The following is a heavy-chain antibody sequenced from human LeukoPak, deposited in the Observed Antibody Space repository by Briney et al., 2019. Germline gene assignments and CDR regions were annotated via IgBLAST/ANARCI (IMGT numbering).Heavy chain of an antibody. J-gene: IGHJ4*02. CDR1: GYIFTNYW. CDR2: IYPDDSEI. V-gene: IGHV5-51*01. D-gene: IGHD1-20*01. Sequence: GESLKISCQGSGYIFTNYWIAWVRQMPGKGLEWMGIIYPDDSEIRYSPAFQGQVTISADTSINTAYLQWSNLRASDTAMYYCARSLRSFSQHNLAYWGQGTLVTVSS. CDR3: ARSLRSFSQHNLAY.